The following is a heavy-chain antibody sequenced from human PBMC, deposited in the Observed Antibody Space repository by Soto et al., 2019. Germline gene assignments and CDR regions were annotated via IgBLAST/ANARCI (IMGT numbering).Heavy chain of an antibody. D-gene: IGHD3-10*01. V-gene: IGHV4-59*01. J-gene: IGHJ6*02. CDR3: ARDLGLYYYGSGSYNGMGV. CDR2: IYYSGST. CDR1: GGSISSYY. Sequence: SETLSLTCTVSGGSISSYYRSWIRQPPGKGLEWIGYIYYSGSTNYNPSLKSRVTISVDTSKNQFSLKLSSVTAAATAVYYCARDLGLYYYGSGSYNGMGVCDQGTTVTV.